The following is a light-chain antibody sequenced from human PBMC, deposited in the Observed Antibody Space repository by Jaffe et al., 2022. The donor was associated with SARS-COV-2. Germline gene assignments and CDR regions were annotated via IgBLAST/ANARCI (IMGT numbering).Light chain of an antibody. Sequence: QSALTQPASVSGSPGQSITISCTGTSSDVGGYNYVSWYQQHPGKAPKLMIYDVSNRPSGVSNRFSGSKSGNTASLTISGLQAEDEGDYYCSSYTSISTWVLGGGTKLTVL. CDR3: SSYTSISTWV. V-gene: IGLV2-14*01. J-gene: IGLJ3*02. CDR2: DVS. CDR1: SSDVGGYNY.